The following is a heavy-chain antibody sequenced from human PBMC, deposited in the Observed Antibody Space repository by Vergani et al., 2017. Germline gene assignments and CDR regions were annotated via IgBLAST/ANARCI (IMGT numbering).Heavy chain of an antibody. D-gene: IGHD3-3*01. CDR3: ARVTYYDFWSGYYYYYYGMDV. CDR1: GFTFSSYW. J-gene: IGHJ6*02. Sequence: EVQLVESGGGLVQPGGSLRLSCAASGFTFSSYWMSWVRQAPGKGLEWVANIKQDGSEKYYVDSVKGRFTISRDNAKNSLYLQMNSLRAEDTAVYYCARVTYYDFWSGYYYYYYGMDVWGQGTTVTVSS. CDR2: IKQDGSEK. V-gene: IGHV3-7*04.